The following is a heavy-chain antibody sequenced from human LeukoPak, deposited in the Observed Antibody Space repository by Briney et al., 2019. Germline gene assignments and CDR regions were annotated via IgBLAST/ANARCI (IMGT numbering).Heavy chain of an antibody. V-gene: IGHV3-53*01. CDR3: AREREYSFWRSYGTYDYFYFMDV. CDR1: GFTVSSDY. J-gene: IGHJ6*03. Sequence: GESLRLSCTTSGFTVSSDYMGWVRQSPGKGLEWVSSLSTGGGTYYGDFVKGRFTVSRDISKNTLYLQMNSLRAEDTAVYYCAREREYSFWRSYGTYDYFYFMDVWGKGTTVIISS. D-gene: IGHD3-3*01. CDR2: LSTGGGT.